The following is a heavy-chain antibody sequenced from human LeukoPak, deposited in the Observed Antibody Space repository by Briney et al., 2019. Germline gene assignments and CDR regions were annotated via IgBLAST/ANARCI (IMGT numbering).Heavy chain of an antibody. V-gene: IGHV3-23*01. CDR3: ARGPYVDIVSTGFSSNSWDYFDY. Sequence: QPGGSLRLSCAASGFTFSSYAMSWVRQAPGKGLEWVSAISGSGGSTYYADSVKGRFTISRDDAKNSLYLQMNSLRAEDTAVYYCARGPYVDIVSTGFSSNSWDYFDYWGQGTLVTVSS. CDR2: ISGSGGST. CDR1: GFTFSSYA. J-gene: IGHJ4*02. D-gene: IGHD5/OR15-5a*01.